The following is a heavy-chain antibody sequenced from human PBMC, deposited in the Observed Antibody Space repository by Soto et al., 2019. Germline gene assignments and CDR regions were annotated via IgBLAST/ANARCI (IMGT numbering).Heavy chain of an antibody. J-gene: IGHJ6*02. D-gene: IGHD3-10*01. CDR1: GFTFSIYG. V-gene: IGHV3-33*01. CDR3: XRDRDAEYYYYYYGMDV. CDR2: IWYDGSNK. Sequence: PGGSLRLSCAASGFTFSIYGMHWVRQAPGKGLEWVAVIWYDGSNKYYADSVKGRFTISRDNSKNTLYLQMNSLRAEDTAVYYCXRDRDAEYYYYYYGMDVWGQGTTVTVSS.